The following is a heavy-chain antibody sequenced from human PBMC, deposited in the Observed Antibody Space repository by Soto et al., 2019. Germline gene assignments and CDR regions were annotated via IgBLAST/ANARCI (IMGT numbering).Heavy chain of an antibody. V-gene: IGHV1-69*01. Sequence: QVQLVQSGAEVKKPGSSVKVSCKASGGTFSSYAISWVRQAPGQGLEWMGGIIPIFGTANYGQKFQGRVTITADESTSTAYMELSSLRSEDTAVYYCARNPGVAANPGYYSYGMDVWGQGTTVTVSS. J-gene: IGHJ6*02. CDR3: ARNPGVAANPGYYSYGMDV. CDR2: IIPIFGTA. CDR1: GGTFSSYA. D-gene: IGHD2-15*01.